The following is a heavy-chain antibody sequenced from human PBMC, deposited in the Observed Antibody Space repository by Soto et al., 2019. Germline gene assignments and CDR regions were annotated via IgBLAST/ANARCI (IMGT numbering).Heavy chain of an antibody. D-gene: IGHD6-6*01. CDR2: TYYRSKWYN. V-gene: IGHV6-1*01. CDR1: GDSVSSNSAA. J-gene: IGHJ5*02. Sequence: PSQTLSLTCAISGDSVSSNSAAWNWIRQSPSTGLEWLGRTYYRSKWYNDYAVSVKSRITINPDTSKNQFSLQLNSVTPEDTAVYYCARDGSSSSFHDRNIWFDPWGQGTLVTVSA. CDR3: ARDGSSSSFHDRNIWFDP.